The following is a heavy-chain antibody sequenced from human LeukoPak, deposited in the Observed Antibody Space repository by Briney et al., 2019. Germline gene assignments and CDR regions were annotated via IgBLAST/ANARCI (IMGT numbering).Heavy chain of an antibody. CDR3: ARESDYIPGGSTTWFDP. D-gene: IGHD3-10*02. V-gene: IGHV1-2*02. Sequence: ASVKVSCKASGYTFTSYGISWVRQAPGQGLEWMGWINPNSGGTKNAQTFQGRVTMTRDTSISTAYMELSRLRSDDTAVYYCARESDYIPGGSTTWFDPWGQGTLVTVSS. J-gene: IGHJ5*02. CDR2: INPNSGGT. CDR1: GYTFTSYG.